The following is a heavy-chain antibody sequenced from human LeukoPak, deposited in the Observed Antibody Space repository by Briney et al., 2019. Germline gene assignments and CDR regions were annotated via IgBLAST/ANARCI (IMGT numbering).Heavy chain of an antibody. Sequence: SETLSLTCTVSGGSISSSSYYWGWIRQPPGKGLEWIGSIYHSGSTYYNPSLKSRVTISVDTSKNQFSLKLSSVTAADTAVYYCARAHYDYVWGSQARDYYYYYMDVWGKGTTVTVSS. J-gene: IGHJ6*03. CDR2: IYHSGST. V-gene: IGHV4-39*07. CDR1: GGSISSSSYY. D-gene: IGHD3-16*01. CDR3: ARAHYDYVWGSQARDYYYYYMDV.